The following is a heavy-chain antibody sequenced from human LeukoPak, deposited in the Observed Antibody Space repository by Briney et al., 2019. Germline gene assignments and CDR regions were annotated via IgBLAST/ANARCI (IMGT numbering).Heavy chain of an antibody. CDR3: AKDLAVGTSPRVYAFDV. J-gene: IGHJ3*01. V-gene: IGHV3-9*01. Sequence: GRSLRLSCAASGFTFSDYAMHWVRQVPGKGLEWGGGSSWNSGTIAYGESVKGRATISRDNARNSLYLEVNSLRVEDTALYYCAKDLAVGTSPRVYAFDVWGQGSLATVSS. D-gene: IGHD1/OR15-1a*01. CDR1: GFTFSDYA. CDR2: SSWNSGTI.